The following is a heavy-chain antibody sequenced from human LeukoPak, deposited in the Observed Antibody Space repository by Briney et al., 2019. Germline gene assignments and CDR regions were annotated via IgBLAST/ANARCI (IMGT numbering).Heavy chain of an antibody. CDR2: TSSSDAGT. V-gene: IGHV3-23*01. Sequence: GGSLRLSCAASGFTLSTYAMSWVRQTPGKGLEWVAATSSSDAGTYHADSVRGRFTISRDNSKNTLYLQMGSLRAEDMAVYYCARAVEIAADWYYFDYWGQGTLVTVSS. CDR3: ARAVEIAADWYYFDY. CDR1: GFTLSTYA. D-gene: IGHD6-13*01. J-gene: IGHJ4*02.